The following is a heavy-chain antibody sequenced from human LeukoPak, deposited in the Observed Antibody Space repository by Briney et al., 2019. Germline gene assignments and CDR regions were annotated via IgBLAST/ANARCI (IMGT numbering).Heavy chain of an antibody. CDR1: GFTISDNY. CDR2: IYKDGST. CDR3: AKSPGPMPASTIYYFDH. V-gene: IGHV3-53*01. J-gene: IGHJ4*02. D-gene: IGHD5-24*01. Sequence: GGSLRLSCGVSGFTISDNYMTWVRQAPGKGLEWVSVIYKDGSTYYADSVKGRFTISRDNSKNTVYLQLNSLRDEDTAVYYCAKSPGPMPASTIYYFDHWGQGALVTVSS.